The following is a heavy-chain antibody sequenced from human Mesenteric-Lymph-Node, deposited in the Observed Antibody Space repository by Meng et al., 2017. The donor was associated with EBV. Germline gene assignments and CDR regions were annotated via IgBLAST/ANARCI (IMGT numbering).Heavy chain of an antibody. CDR2: VYYTGTT. D-gene: IGHD6-19*01. J-gene: IGHJ5*02. V-gene: IGHV4-39*07. CDR1: GGVIDRSVPY. CDR3: ARDDNTRRWLIPNWFEP. Sequence: PDSGPALVQPSAPRSLPFRSLGGVIDRSVPYWAWIRQSPGKGLEGIGSVYYTGTTHYNPSLKSRVTISIDTSQNQFSLMLNSVTAADTAVYFCARDDNTRRWLIPNWFEPWGQGALVTVSS.